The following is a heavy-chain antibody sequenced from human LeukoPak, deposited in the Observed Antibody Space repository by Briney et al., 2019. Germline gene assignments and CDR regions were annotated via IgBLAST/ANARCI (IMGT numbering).Heavy chain of an antibody. V-gene: IGHV4-61*02. J-gene: IGHJ4*02. Sequence: SETLSLTCTVSGGSITSGSYYWTWIRQSAGKGLEWIGRIYTSGNTNYNPSLKSRVTISLDTSKNQFSLKLSSVTAADTAVYYCARDRSYCSGGSCSYYFDYWGQGTLVTVSS. D-gene: IGHD2-15*01. CDR3: ARDRSYCSGGSCSYYFDY. CDR1: GGSITSGSYY. CDR2: IYTSGNT.